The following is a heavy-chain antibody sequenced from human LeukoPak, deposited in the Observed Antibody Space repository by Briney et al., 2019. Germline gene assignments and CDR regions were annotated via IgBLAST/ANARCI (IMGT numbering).Heavy chain of an antibody. CDR1: GGTFSSYA. Sequence: SVKVSCKASGGTFSSYAISWVRQAPGQGLEWMGGIIPIFGTANYAQKFQGRVTITADESTSTAYMELSSLRSGDTAVYYCARGPVTYYYDSSGSWGQGTLVTVSS. D-gene: IGHD3-22*01. CDR3: ARGPVTYYYDSSGS. J-gene: IGHJ4*02. V-gene: IGHV1-69*13. CDR2: IIPIFGTA.